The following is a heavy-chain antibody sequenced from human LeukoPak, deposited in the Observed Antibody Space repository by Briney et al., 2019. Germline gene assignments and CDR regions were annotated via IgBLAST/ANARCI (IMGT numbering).Heavy chain of an antibody. CDR3: ASEIYSGSTGDY. Sequence: SSQTLSLTCAVYGGSFSGYYWSWIRQPPGKGLEWIGEINHSGSTNYNPSLKSRVTISVDTSKNQFSLKLSSVTAADTAVYYCASEIYSGSTGDYWGQGTLVTVSS. CDR2: INHSGST. CDR1: GGSFSGYY. J-gene: IGHJ4*02. D-gene: IGHD1-26*01. V-gene: IGHV4-34*01.